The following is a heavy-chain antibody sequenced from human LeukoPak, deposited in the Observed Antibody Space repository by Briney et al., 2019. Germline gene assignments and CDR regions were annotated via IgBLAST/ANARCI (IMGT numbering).Heavy chain of an antibody. Sequence: GGSLRLSCAASGFTFSSYAMHWVRQAPGKGLEWVAVISYDGSNKYYADSVKGRFTISRDNSKNTLYLQMNNLRAEDTAVYYCARVVGLILGYFDYWGQGTLVTVSS. CDR1: GFTFSSYA. CDR2: ISYDGSNK. J-gene: IGHJ4*02. D-gene: IGHD3/OR15-3a*01. V-gene: IGHV3-30-3*01. CDR3: ARVVGLILGYFDY.